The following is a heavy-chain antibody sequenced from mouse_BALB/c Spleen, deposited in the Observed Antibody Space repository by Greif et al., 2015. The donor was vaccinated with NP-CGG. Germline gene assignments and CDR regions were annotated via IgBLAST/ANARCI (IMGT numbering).Heavy chain of an antibody. CDR2: ISSGGSYT. V-gene: IGHV5-9-1*01. CDR3: ARRGITTGGYYAMDY. CDR1: GLTFSSYA. J-gene: IGHJ4*01. Sequence: EVMLVESGGGLVKPGGSLKLSCAASGLTFSSYAMSWVRQTPEKRLEWVATISSGGSYTYYPDSVKGRFTISRDNAKNTLYLQMSSLRSEDTAMYYCARRGITTGGYYAMDYWGQGTSVTVSS. D-gene: IGHD2-4*01.